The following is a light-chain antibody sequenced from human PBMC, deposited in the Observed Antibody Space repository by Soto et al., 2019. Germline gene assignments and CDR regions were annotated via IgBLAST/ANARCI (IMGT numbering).Light chain of an antibody. CDR1: SSDVGAYNY. J-gene: IGLJ1*01. V-gene: IGLV2-14*01. Sequence: QSVLTQPASVSGSPGQSITTSCIGSSSDVGAYNYVSWYQQHPGKAPKLMIYEVSNRPSGVSNRFSGSKSGNTASLTISGLQAEDEADYYCTSYTTTSTDVFGSGTKVTVL. CDR2: EVS. CDR3: TSYTTTSTDV.